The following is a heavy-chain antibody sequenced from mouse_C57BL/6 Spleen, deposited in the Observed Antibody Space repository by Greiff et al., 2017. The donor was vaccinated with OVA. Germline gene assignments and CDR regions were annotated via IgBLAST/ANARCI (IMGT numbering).Heavy chain of an antibody. V-gene: IGHV1-42*01. D-gene: IGHD4-1*01. CDR3: ARRELGRNYAMDY. CDR2: INPSTGGT. CDR1: GYSFTGYY. Sequence: VQLQQSGPELVKPGASVKISCKASGYSFTGYYMNWVKQSPEKSLEWIGEINPSTGGTTYNQKFKAKATLTVDKSSSTAYMQLKSLTSEDSAVYYCARRELGRNYAMDYWGQGTSVTVSS. J-gene: IGHJ4*01.